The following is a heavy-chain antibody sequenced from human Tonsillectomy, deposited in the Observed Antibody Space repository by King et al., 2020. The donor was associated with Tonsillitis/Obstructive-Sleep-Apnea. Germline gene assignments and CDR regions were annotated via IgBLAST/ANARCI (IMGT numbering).Heavy chain of an antibody. CDR1: GFTVSSNY. J-gene: IGHJ4*02. Sequence: VQLVESGGGLVQPGGSLRLSCAASGFTVSSNYMSWVRQAPGKGLEWVSGIYSGGSTYYADSVKGRFTISRDNSKNTLYLQMNRLRAEETAVYYCARGGGDFWSGYRNYFDYWGQGTLVTVSS. V-gene: IGHV3-66*01. CDR2: IYSGGST. D-gene: IGHD3-3*01. CDR3: ARGGGDFWSGYRNYFDY.